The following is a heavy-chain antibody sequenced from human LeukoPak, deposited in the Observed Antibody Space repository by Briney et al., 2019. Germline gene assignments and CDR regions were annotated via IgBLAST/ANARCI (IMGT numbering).Heavy chain of an antibody. CDR3: ARGQPEDIVVVPAAMEADYYYYYMDV. J-gene: IGHJ6*03. CDR1: GGTFSSYA. D-gene: IGHD2-2*01. V-gene: IGHV1-69*05. CDR2: IIPIFGTA. Sequence: SVKVSCKASGGTFSSYAISWVRQAPGQGLEVMGGIIPIFGTANYAQKFQCKVTITTDESTSPAYMELSSLRSEDTAVYYCARGQPEDIVVVPAAMEADYYYYYMDVWGKGTTVTVSS.